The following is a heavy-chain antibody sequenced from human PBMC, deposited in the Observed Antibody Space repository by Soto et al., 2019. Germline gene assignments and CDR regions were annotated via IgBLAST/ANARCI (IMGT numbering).Heavy chain of an antibody. CDR1: GGTFRSYA. CDR3: ARSVRVATKLWNWFDP. D-gene: IGHD1-1*01. V-gene: IGHV1-69*01. CDR2: LIPIFGTA. Sequence: QVQLVQSGAEVKKPGSSVKVSCKASGGTFRSYAISWVRQAPGQGIEWMGGLIPIFGTANYAQKFQGRVTITADESTCTAYMELGSVRSEDTAVYYCARSVRVATKLWNWFDPWGQGILVTVSS. J-gene: IGHJ5*02.